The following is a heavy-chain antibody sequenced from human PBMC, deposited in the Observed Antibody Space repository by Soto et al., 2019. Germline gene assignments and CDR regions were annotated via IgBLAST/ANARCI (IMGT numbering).Heavy chain of an antibody. CDR1: GGSISTSNW. CDR2: VYRTGGT. Sequence: QVQLQESGPGLVKPSGTLSLTCAVSGGSISTSNWWSWVRQPPGKELEWIGEVYRTGGTTYNPSLESRLTISVDKSKNQFSLKRTSVTAADTDVYYCARARATIAAAAIFDCWGQGTLVTVSS. CDR3: ARARATIAAAAIFDC. V-gene: IGHV4-4*02. D-gene: IGHD6-13*01. J-gene: IGHJ4*02.